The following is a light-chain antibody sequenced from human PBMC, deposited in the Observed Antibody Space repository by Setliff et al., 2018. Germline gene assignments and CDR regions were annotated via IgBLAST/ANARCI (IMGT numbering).Light chain of an antibody. J-gene: IGLJ3*02. CDR1: DSNIGSYS. CDR2: NNS. V-gene: IGLV1-44*01. Sequence: VLTQPPSASGTPGQRITISCSGSDSNIGSYSVNWYMQLPGTAPKVIIYNNSHRPSGVPDRFSASKSGTSASLAISGLQSEDEAEYYCAAWDDSPKGWVFAGGTKVTVL. CDR3: AAWDDSPKGWV.